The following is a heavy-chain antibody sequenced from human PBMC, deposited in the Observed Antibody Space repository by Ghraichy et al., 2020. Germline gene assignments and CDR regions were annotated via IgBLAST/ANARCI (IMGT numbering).Heavy chain of an antibody. D-gene: IGHD5-12*01. Sequence: GGSLRLSCVASGVSVRSYRMSWVRQAAGRGLEWVSIIYGGSTTTYYADSVKGRFTISRDNSKNTLYLQMNSLRAEDTALYYCARGGSGSEYWGQGTLVTVSS. CDR3: ARGGSGSEY. V-gene: IGHV3-53*01. CDR1: GVSVRSYR. J-gene: IGHJ4*02. CDR2: IYGGSTTT.